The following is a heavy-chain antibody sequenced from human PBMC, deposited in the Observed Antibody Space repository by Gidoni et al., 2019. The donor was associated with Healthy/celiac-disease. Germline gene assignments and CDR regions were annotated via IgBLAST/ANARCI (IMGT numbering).Heavy chain of an antibody. D-gene: IGHD3-16*02. V-gene: IGHV3-21*01. J-gene: IGHJ5*02. CDR3: ARDPQTMITFGGVIAPGWFDP. CDR1: GFTFSRHR. Sequence: EVQLVGSGGGLVKPGGSMRLSWAASGFTFSRHRITWVRQAPGKGLEWVSSISSSSSYIYYAASVKGRFTISRDNAKNSLYLQMNSLRAEDTAVYYCARDPQTMITFGGVIAPGWFDPWGQGTLVTVSS. CDR2: ISSSSSYI.